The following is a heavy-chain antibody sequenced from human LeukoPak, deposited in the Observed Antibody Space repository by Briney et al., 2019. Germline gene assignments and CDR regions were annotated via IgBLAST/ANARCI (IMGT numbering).Heavy chain of an antibody. CDR1: GFTFSTNH. J-gene: IGHJ5*02. CDR2: IYSDGNT. V-gene: IGHV3-53*01. CDR3: VRDLT. Sequence: GGSLRLSCAASGFTFSTNHMTWVRQAPGKGPEWVSVIYSDGNTYYADSVKGRFTISRDNSKNTLYLQMNSLRAEDAAVYYCVRDLTWGQGTLVTVSS.